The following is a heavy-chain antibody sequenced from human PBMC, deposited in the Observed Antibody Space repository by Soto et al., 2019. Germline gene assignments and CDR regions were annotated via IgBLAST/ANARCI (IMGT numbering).Heavy chain of an antibody. CDR3: ARSGVVVAAVNWFDP. Sequence: PSETLSLTCTVSGGSISSGDYYWSWIRQPPGKGLEWIGYIYYSGSTYYNPSLKSRVTISVDTSKNQFSLKLSSVTAADTAVYYCARSGVVVAAVNWFDPWGQGTLVTVSS. CDR2: IYYSGST. CDR1: GGSISSGDYY. D-gene: IGHD2-15*01. J-gene: IGHJ5*02. V-gene: IGHV4-30-4*01.